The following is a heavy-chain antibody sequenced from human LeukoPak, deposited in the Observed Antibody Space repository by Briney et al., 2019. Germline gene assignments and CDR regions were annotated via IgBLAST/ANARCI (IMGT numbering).Heavy chain of an antibody. CDR3: ARGRAGRLSASNWFDP. V-gene: IGHV4-61*02. J-gene: IGHJ5*02. CDR1: GGSMSNSSYY. Sequence: SETLSLTCTVSGGSMSNSSYYWGWIRQPAGKGLEWIGRVFTNGDTSYNPSLKSRVTIFLDSSQNHFSLRLSSVAATDTAVYYCARGRAGRLSASNWFDPWGHGTLVTVSS. CDR2: VFTNGDT. D-gene: IGHD6-19*01.